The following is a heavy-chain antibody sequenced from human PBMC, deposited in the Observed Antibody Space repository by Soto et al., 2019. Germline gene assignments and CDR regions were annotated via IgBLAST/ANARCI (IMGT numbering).Heavy chain of an antibody. CDR1: GFTFSSYA. CDR3: AKEGSGSLTTDYYYGMDV. CDR2: ISGSGGST. Sequence: EVQLLESGGGLVQPGGSLRLSCAASGFTFSSYAMSWVRQAPGKGLEWVSAISGSGGSTYYADSVKGRFTISRDNSKNTLYLQMNSLRAEDTAVYYCAKEGSGSLTTDYYYGMDVWGQGTTVTVSS. J-gene: IGHJ6*02. D-gene: IGHD1-26*01. V-gene: IGHV3-23*01.